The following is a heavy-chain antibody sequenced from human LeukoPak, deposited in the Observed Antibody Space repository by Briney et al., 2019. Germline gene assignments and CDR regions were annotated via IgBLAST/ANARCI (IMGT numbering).Heavy chain of an antibody. D-gene: IGHD7-27*01. CDR3: ARGHWGGAYYFDY. Sequence: ASVKVSCKASGYTFTSYGISWVRQAPGQGLEWMGWISAYNGNTNYAQKFQGRVTMTRDTSISTAYMELSRLRSDDTAVYYCARGHWGGAYYFDYWGQGTLVTVSS. CDR2: ISAYNGNT. V-gene: IGHV1-18*01. J-gene: IGHJ4*02. CDR1: GYTFTSYG.